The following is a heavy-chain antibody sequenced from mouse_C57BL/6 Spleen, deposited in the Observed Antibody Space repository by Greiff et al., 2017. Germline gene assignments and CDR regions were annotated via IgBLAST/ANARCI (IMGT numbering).Heavy chain of an antibody. J-gene: IGHJ2*01. CDR1: GYTFTSYW. V-gene: IGHV1-50*01. D-gene: IGHD1-1*01. Sequence: QVQLQQPGAELVKPGASVKLSCKASGYTFTSYWMQWVKQRPGQGLEWIGEIDPSDSYTNYNQKFKGKATLTVDTSSSTAYMQLSSLTSEDSAVYYCARNHYYGSPLDYWGQGTTLTVSS. CDR2: IDPSDSYT. CDR3: ARNHYYGSPLDY.